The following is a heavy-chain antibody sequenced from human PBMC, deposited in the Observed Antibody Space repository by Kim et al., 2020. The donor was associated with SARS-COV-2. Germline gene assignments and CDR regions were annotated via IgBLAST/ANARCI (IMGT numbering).Heavy chain of an antibody. V-gene: IGHV1-3*01. D-gene: IGHD6-19*01. J-gene: IGHJ6*02. Sequence: ASVKVSCKASGYTFTSYAMHWVRQAPGQRLEWMGWINAGNGNTKYSQKFQGRVTITRDTSASTAYMELSSLRSEDTAVYYCARVERGSSGWMTTLGGMDVWGQGTTVTVSS. CDR3: ARVERGSSGWMTTLGGMDV. CDR2: INAGNGNT. CDR1: GYTFTSYA.